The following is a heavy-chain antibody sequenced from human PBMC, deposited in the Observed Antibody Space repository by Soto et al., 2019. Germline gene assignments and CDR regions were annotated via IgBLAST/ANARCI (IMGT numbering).Heavy chain of an antibody. CDR1: GYTFTGYY. V-gene: IGHV1-2*02. CDR3: ARGPSFYSSSWYSDYYFDY. CDR2: INPNSGGT. D-gene: IGHD6-13*01. Sequence: ASVKVSCKASGYTFTGYYMHWVRQAPGQGREWMGWINPNSGGTNYAQKFQGRVTMTRDTSISTAYMERSRLRSDDTAVYYCARGPSFYSSSWYSDYYFDYWGQGTLVTV. J-gene: IGHJ4*02.